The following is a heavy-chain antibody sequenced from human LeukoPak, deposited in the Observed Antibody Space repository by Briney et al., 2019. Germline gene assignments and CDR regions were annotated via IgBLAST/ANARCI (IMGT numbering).Heavy chain of an antibody. D-gene: IGHD3-3*01. CDR2: IYSSGST. J-gene: IGHJ3*02. CDR1: GDSINSAGFY. CDR3: ARDDRWLLWYAFDI. Sequence: SETLSLTCTVSGDSINSAGFYWGWIRQHPGKGLEWIGYIYSSGSTHYNPSLKSRVTISLDTSKNQFSLKLSSVTAADTAVYYCARDDRWLLWYAFDIWGQGTMVTVSS. V-gene: IGHV4-31*03.